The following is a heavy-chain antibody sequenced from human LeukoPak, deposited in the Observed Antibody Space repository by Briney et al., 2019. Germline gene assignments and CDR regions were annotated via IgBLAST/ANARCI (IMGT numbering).Heavy chain of an antibody. CDR1: GFTFSSYA. CDR2: ISGSGGST. CDR3: ARDEGLRFLEWLFDY. V-gene: IGHV3-23*01. J-gene: IGHJ4*02. Sequence: PGGSLRLSCAASGFTFSSYAMSWVRQAPGKGLEWVSAISGSGGSTYYADSVKGRFTISRDNAKNSLYLQMNSLRAEDTAVYYCARDEGLRFLEWLFDYWGQGTLVTVSS. D-gene: IGHD3-3*01.